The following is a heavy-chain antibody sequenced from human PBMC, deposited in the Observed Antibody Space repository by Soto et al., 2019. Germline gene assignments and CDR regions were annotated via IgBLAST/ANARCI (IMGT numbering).Heavy chain of an antibody. CDR1: GYNFILHG. V-gene: IGHV1-18*01. D-gene: IGHD2-2*01. CDR3: AREPYCISTSCYPWDYYYGMDV. Sequence: ASVKVSCKASGYNFILHGISWVRQAPGQGLEWMGWISAYNGNTNYAQKLQGRVTMTTDTSTSTAYMELRSLRSDDTAVYYCAREPYCISTSCYPWDYYYGMDVWGQGTTVTVSS. CDR2: ISAYNGNT. J-gene: IGHJ6*02.